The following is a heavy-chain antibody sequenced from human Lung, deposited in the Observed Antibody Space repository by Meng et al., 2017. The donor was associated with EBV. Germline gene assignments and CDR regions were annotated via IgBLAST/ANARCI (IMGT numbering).Heavy chain of an antibody. V-gene: IGHV4-4*02. Sequence: QVEVQGSGQGRVKPSGTLSLTGAVSGCAISSSNWWSWVRQPPGKGLEWIGEIYHSGSTNYNPSLKSRVTISVDKSKNQFSLKLSSVTAADTAVYYCARARSIAAAVIDYWGQGTLVTVAS. CDR1: GCAISSSNW. CDR3: ARARSIAAAVIDY. D-gene: IGHD6-13*01. CDR2: IYHSGST. J-gene: IGHJ4*02.